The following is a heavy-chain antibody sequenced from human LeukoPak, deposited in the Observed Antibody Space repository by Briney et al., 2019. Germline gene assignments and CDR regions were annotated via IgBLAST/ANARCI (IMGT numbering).Heavy chain of an antibody. CDR2: ISYDGSNK. CDR3: AELGITMIGGV. V-gene: IGHV3-30*04. CDR1: GFTFSSYA. D-gene: IGHD3-10*02. J-gene: IGHJ6*04. Sequence: GGSLRLSCAASGFTFSSYAMHWVRQAPGKGLEWVAVISYDGSNKYYADSVKSRFTISRDNSKNTLYLQMNSLRAEDTAVYYCAELGITMIGGVWGKGTTVTISS.